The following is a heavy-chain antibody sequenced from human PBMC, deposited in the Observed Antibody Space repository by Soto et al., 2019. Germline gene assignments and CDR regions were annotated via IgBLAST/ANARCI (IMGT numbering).Heavy chain of an antibody. Sequence: EVQLLESGGGLVQPGGSLRLSCAASGFTFSSYAMSWVRQAPGKGLEWVSAISGSGGSTYYADSVKGRFTISRDNSKNTLYLQMNSLRAEDTAVYYCVKGPRYCSSTSCYNWYFDLWGRGTLVTVSS. CDR3: VKGPRYCSSTSCYNWYFDL. J-gene: IGHJ2*01. CDR2: ISGSGGST. D-gene: IGHD2-2*01. V-gene: IGHV3-23*01. CDR1: GFTFSSYA.